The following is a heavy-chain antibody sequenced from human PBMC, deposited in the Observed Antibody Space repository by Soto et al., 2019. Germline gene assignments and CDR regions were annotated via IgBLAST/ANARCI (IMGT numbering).Heavy chain of an antibody. CDR2: ISSDGSHK. Sequence: QVQLVESGGGVVQPGRSLRLSCAASGFTVSAYTMHWVRQAPGKGLEWVAVISSDGSHKYYADSLKGRFTISRDNSTNTLYLQMNSLRAEDTAVYYCARWEQPLFDYWGHGTLVTVSS. V-gene: IGHV3-30-3*01. J-gene: IGHJ4*01. CDR3: ARWEQPLFDY. CDR1: GFTVSAYT. D-gene: IGHD1-26*01.